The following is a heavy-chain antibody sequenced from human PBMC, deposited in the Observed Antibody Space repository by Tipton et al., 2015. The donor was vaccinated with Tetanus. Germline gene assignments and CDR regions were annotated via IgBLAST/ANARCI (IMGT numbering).Heavy chain of an antibody. D-gene: IGHD6-19*01. CDR2: INPSGGST. V-gene: IGHV1-46*01. J-gene: IGHJ5*02. CDR3: ARVCIAVAGRNWFDP. CDR1: GYTFTGYY. Sequence: RLVQSGAEVKKPGALVKVSFKASGYTFTGYYMHWVRQAPGQGLEWMGIINPSGGSTSYAQKFQGRVTMTRDTSTSTVYMDLRSLRSEEAAVYSCARVCIAVAGRNWFDPGGQGTLVAVSS.